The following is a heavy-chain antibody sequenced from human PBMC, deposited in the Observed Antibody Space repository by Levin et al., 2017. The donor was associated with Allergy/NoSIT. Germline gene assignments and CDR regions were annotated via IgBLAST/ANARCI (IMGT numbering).Heavy chain of an antibody. CDR1: GYSFSSYW. Sequence: GESLKISCKGSGYSFSSYWIGWVRQMPGKGLEWMGIIYPGDSDTRYSPSFQGQVTISADRSISTAFLQWSSLKSSDTAVYYCAKHPKFSSGQRHFDSWGQGTLVTVSS. D-gene: IGHD6-19*01. J-gene: IGHJ4*02. CDR3: AKHPKFSSGQRHFDS. CDR2: IYPGDSDT. V-gene: IGHV5-51*01.